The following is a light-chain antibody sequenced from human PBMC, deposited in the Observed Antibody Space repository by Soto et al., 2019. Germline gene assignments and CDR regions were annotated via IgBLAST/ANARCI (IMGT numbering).Light chain of an antibody. CDR3: QQYGSSPMYT. V-gene: IGKV3-20*01. CDR2: GAS. J-gene: IGKJ2*01. Sequence: EIVLTQSPGTLPLSPGEGATLSCRASQSVCNSYLAWYQQKPGQAPRLLIYGASSRATGIPDRFSGYGSGTDFTLTISRLEPEDSAVYFCQQYGSSPMYTFGQGTNLAIK. CDR1: QSVCNSY.